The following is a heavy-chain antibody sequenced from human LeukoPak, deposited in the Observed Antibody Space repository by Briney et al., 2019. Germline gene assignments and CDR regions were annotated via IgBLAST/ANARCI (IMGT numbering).Heavy chain of an antibody. D-gene: IGHD5-18*01. CDR2: MNPNSGKT. J-gene: IGHJ3*02. CDR1: GYTFTTYD. V-gene: IGHV1-8*01. Sequence: GASVKVSCQASGYTFTTYDIKWVRQASGQGLEWMGWMNPNSGKTGYAQKFQGRLTLTRSTSTSTAYMELSSLTSEDTAVYYCARKTASAFDIWGQGTAVTVSS. CDR3: ARKTASAFDI.